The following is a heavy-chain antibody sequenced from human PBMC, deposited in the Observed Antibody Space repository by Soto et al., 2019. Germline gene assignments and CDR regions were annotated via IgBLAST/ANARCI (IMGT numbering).Heavy chain of an antibody. Sequence: QVQLVQSGAEVKKPGSSVXXSXXXXXXXXXSYXIXXXXXAPXXXLEWMGGIIPIFGTANYAQKFQGRVTITADESTSTAYMELSSLRSEDTAVYYCARIYDSSGYSAFDIWGQGTMVTVSS. V-gene: IGHV1-69*01. CDR3: ARIYDSSGYSAFDI. D-gene: IGHD3-22*01. CDR2: IIPIFGTA. CDR1: XXXXXSYX. J-gene: IGHJ3*02.